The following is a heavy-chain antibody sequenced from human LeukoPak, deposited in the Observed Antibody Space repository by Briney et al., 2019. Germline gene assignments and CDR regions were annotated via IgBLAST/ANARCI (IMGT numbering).Heavy chain of an antibody. Sequence: GGSLRLSCAASGFTFSSYSMNWARQAPGKGLEWVSYISSSSSTIYYADSVKGRFTISRDNSKNTLYLQMNSLRADDTAVYYCVKDSSWMGEYYFDYWGQGTLVTVSS. CDR1: GFTFSSYS. V-gene: IGHV3-48*01. D-gene: IGHD3-16*01. CDR2: ISSSSSTI. J-gene: IGHJ4*02. CDR3: VKDSSWMGEYYFDY.